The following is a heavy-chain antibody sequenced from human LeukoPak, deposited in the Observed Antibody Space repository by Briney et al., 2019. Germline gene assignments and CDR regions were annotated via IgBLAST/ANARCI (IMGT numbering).Heavy chain of an antibody. CDR2: IFYSGST. CDR3: ARARDCSGGTCYQFNWFDP. V-gene: IGHV4-31*03. J-gene: IGHJ5*02. D-gene: IGHD2-15*01. Sequence: SQTLSLTCTVSGGSISSGAYYWSWIRQHPGKGLEWIGYIFYSGSTYYNPSLKSRVAISVDTSKNQFSLTLSSVTAADTAVYYCARARDCSGGTCYQFNWFDPWGQGTLVTVSS. CDR1: GGSISSGAYY.